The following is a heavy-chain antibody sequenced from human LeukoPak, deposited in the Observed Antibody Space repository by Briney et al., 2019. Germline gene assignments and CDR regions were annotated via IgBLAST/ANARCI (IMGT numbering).Heavy chain of an antibody. CDR1: GFTFGSYG. D-gene: IGHD4-17*01. CDR2: ISFDGRNK. CDR3: AKDRHTVTAFDY. J-gene: IGHJ4*02. V-gene: IGHV3-30*18. Sequence: PGGSLRLSCAASGFTFGSYGMHWVRQAPGKGLEWLSLISFDGRNKYYADSAKGRFSISRDSSKNTLYLQMNSLRSEDTAVYYCAKDRHTVTAFDYWGQGTLVTVSS.